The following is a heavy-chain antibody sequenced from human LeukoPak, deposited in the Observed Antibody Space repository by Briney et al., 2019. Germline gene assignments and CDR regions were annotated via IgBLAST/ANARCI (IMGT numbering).Heavy chain of an antibody. CDR1: GFTFSSYA. V-gene: IGHV3-48*04. CDR2: ISSSSSTI. Sequence: PGRSLRLSCAASGFTFSSYAMRWVRQAPGKGLEWVSYISSSSSTIYYADSVKGRFTISRDNAKNSLYLQMNSLRAEDTAVYYCARAGYCSSTSCYLYFDYWGQGTLVTVSS. J-gene: IGHJ4*02. CDR3: ARAGYCSSTSCYLYFDY. D-gene: IGHD2-2*01.